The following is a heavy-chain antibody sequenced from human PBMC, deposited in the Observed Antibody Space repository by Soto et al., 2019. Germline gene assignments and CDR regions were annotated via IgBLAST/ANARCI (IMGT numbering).Heavy chain of an antibody. CDR1: GFTLGDYA. V-gene: IGHV3-49*01. CDR3: SRGFPDPRFNWKFDY. J-gene: IGHJ4*02. D-gene: IGHD1-20*01. Sequence: SLRLSCTASGFTLGDYAVSWIRQAPGKGLEWVGLIRSRGYGGATEYAASVNDRFTISRDGSKNIAYLQMNSLKTEDTAVYYCSRGFPDPRFNWKFDYWGQGTLVTVSS. CDR2: IRSRGYGGAT.